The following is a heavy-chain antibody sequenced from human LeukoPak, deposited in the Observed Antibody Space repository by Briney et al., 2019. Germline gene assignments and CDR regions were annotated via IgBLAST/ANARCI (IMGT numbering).Heavy chain of an antibody. CDR1: GFTFSSYS. CDR3: ARDGNYDYWTAQSAGDGMDV. V-gene: IGHV3-48*01. Sequence: PGGSLRLSCAASGFTFSSYSMNWVRQAPGKGLEWVSYIGSTGVTIYYADSVKGRFTISRDNAKNSLYLQMNIPRADDTAVYYCARDGNYDYWTAQSAGDGMDVWGQGTTVTVSS. D-gene: IGHD3/OR15-3a*01. CDR2: IGSTGVTI. J-gene: IGHJ6*02.